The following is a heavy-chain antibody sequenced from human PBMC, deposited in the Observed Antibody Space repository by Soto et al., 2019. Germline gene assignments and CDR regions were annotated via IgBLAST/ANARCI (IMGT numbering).Heavy chain of an antibody. CDR1: GYSFTSYW. D-gene: IGHD4-17*01. J-gene: IGHJ6*03. CDR3: ARLYGDDTPVYYYYYYMDV. V-gene: IGHV5-51*01. Sequence: GESLKISCKGSGYSFTSYWIGWVRQMPGKGLEWMGIIYPGDSDTRYSPSFQGQVTISADKSISTAYLQWSSLKASDTAMYYCARLYGDDTPVYYYYYYMDVWGKGTTVTVSS. CDR2: IYPGDSDT.